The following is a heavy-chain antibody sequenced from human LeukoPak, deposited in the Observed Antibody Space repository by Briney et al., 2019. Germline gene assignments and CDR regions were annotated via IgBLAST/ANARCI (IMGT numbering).Heavy chain of an antibody. Sequence: SVKVSCKASGGTFSSYAISWVRQAPGQGLEWMGRIIPILGIANYAQKFQGRVTITADKSTSTAYMELSSLGSEDTAVYYCASDPHYYDSSGYRPWGQGTLVTVSS. CDR2: IIPILGIA. CDR3: ASDPHYYDSSGYRP. D-gene: IGHD3-22*01. V-gene: IGHV1-69*04. J-gene: IGHJ5*02. CDR1: GGTFSSYA.